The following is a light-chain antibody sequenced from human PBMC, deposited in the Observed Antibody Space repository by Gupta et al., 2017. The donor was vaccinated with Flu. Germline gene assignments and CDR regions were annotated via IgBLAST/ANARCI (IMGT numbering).Light chain of an antibody. CDR3: QSTVNVDGWV. CDR1: AFPRQY. Sequence: SAELTQPPSVSVSPGQTARITCSGDAFPRQYASWYQQRPGQAPILLLYKDSERPSGIPERFSGSSSGTTVTLTISGVQAEDEADYYCQSTVNVDGWVFGGGTKLTVL. V-gene: IGLV3-25*03. J-gene: IGLJ3*02. CDR2: KDS.